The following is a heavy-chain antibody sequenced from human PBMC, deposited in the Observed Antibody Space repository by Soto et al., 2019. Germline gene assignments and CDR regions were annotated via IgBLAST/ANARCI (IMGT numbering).Heavy chain of an antibody. V-gene: IGHV4-4*02. CDR2: IHHSGSF. CDR3: VRNDWYRFAP. D-gene: IGHD3-9*01. CDR1: GGSITSNW. J-gene: IGHJ5*02. Sequence: QVQLQESGPGLVNPSGTLSLTCAVSGGSITSNWWSWVRQPPGKGLGGIGEIHHSGSFNYNPSLRXRVTISRDKSKNQLSLKLTSVTAADTAVHYCVRNDWYRFAPWGQGTLVTVSS.